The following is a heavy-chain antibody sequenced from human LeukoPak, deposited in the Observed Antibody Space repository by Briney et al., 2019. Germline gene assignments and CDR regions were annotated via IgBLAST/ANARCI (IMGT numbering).Heavy chain of an antibody. CDR3: ERFAYGWMPYYYYYIDG. D-gene: IGHD3-10*01. V-gene: IGHV4-59*01. CDR2: VYYSGCT. J-gene: IGHJ6*03. Sequence: SETLSLNCTISGGSSIRYYWSWLRHPTGRGPEWIGYVYYSGCTNYNPSLKSRVTISVDTSKSQVSLKLTSVTAADTAVYSCERFAYGWMPYYYYYIDGWGKGTTVTVSS. CDR1: GGSSIRYY.